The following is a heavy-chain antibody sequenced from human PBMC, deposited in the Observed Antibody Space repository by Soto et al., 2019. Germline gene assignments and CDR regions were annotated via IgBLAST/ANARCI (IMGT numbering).Heavy chain of an antibody. CDR1: GFIFSGSG. V-gene: IGHV3-30*03. D-gene: IGHD3-22*01. Sequence: QVQLVESGGGVVQPGRSLRLTCAASGFIFSGSGMHWVRQAPGKGLDWVALVSNDGIRKYYGDSVKGRFTISRDNAENTLYLQINSLRAEDTAVYYCARWVGGSMYDNIGESDSWCQGNLVTVSS. CDR3: ARWVGGSMYDNIGESDS. J-gene: IGHJ5*01. CDR2: VSNDGIRK.